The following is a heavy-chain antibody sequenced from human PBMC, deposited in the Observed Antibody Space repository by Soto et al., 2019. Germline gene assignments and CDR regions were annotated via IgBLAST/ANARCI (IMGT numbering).Heavy chain of an antibody. V-gene: IGHV1-18*01. CDR3: ARDSPPYCGGDCPRRSQPNHAFDI. Sequence: QVQLVQSGAEVKKPGASVKVSCKASSYTFTSYGISWVRQAPGQGLEWMGWISAYNGNTNYAQKLQGRVTMTTDTSTSTAYMELRSLRSDDTAVYYCARDSPPYCGGDCPRRSQPNHAFDIWGQGTMVTVSS. CDR1: SYTFTSYG. CDR2: ISAYNGNT. D-gene: IGHD2-21*01. J-gene: IGHJ3*02.